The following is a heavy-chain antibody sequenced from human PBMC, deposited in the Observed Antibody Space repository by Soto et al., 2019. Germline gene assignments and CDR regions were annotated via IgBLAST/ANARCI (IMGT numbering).Heavy chain of an antibody. CDR3: ARIGYYVFWSGSLWGPFDY. Sequence: QVTLKESGPVLVKPTETLTLTCTVSGFSLSNARMGVSWIRQPPGKALEWLAHIFSNDEKSYSTSLKSRLTISKDTSKCQVVLTMTNMDPVDTATYYCARIGYYVFWSGSLWGPFDYWCQGTLVTVSS. V-gene: IGHV2-26*01. J-gene: IGHJ4*02. D-gene: IGHD3-3*01. CDR1: GFSLSNARMG. CDR2: IFSNDEK.